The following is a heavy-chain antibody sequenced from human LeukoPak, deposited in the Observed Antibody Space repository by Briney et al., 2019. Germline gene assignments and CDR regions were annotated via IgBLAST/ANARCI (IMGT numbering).Heavy chain of an antibody. CDR3: AKTYDSSGYWFDY. J-gene: IGHJ4*02. D-gene: IGHD3-22*01. CDR1: GFTFSDYY. V-gene: IGHV3-11*01. CDR2: ISSSGSTI. Sequence: GGSLRLSCAASGFTFSDYYMSWIRQAPGKGLEWVSYISSSGSTIYYADSVKGRFTISRDNAKNSLYLQMNSLRAEDTAVYYCAKTYDSSGYWFDYWGQGTLVTVSS.